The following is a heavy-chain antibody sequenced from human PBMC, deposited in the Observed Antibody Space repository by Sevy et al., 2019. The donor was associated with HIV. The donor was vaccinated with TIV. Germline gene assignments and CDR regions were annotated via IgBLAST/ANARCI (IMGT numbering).Heavy chain of an antibody. Sequence: ASVKVSCKASGYTFTSYGIIWVRQAPGQGLEWMGWISAYNGNTNYAQKLQGRVTMTTDTSTSTAYMELRSLRSDDTAVYYCARGAAVAGRGEYFQHWGQGTLVTVSS. CDR3: ARGAAVAGRGEYFQH. J-gene: IGHJ1*01. CDR2: ISAYNGNT. CDR1: GYTFTSYG. V-gene: IGHV1-18*04. D-gene: IGHD6-19*01.